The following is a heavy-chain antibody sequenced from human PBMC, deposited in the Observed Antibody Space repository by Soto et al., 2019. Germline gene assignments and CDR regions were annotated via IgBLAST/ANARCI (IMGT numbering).Heavy chain of an antibody. CDR1: AFTFEDYA. CDR2: ISSNSERI. Sequence: GGSLRLSCAESAFTFEDYAMQWVRQAPGQGLEKVAGISSNSERIGYADSVKGRFTISRDNGKNSLFVQMNSLRAEVMTFYYCATGHYGSGSYPFTYWGQRT. J-gene: IGHJ4*02. CDR3: ATGHYGSGSYPFTY. D-gene: IGHD3-10*01. V-gene: IGHV3-9*03.